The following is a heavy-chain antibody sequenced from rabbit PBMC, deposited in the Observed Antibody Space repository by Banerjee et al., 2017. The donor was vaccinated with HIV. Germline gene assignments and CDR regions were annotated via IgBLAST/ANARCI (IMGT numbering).Heavy chain of an antibody. CDR1: GFDFSSYG. CDR2: IDPVFGST. J-gene: IGHJ4*01. V-gene: IGHV1S47*01. Sequence: QEQLVESGGGLVQPGGSLKLSCKASGFDFSSYGVSWVRQAPGKGLEWIGYIDPVFGSTYYASWVNGRFTISSHNAQNTLYLQLNSLTAADTATYFCVRDSYDDYGDYEVPLWGPGTLVTVS. D-gene: IGHD2-1*01. CDR3: VRDSYDDYGDYEVPL.